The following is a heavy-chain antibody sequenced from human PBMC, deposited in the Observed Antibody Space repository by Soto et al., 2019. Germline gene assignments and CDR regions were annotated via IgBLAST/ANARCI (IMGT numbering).Heavy chain of an antibody. Sequence: GGSLRLSCAASGFTFSSYSMSWVRQAPGKGLEWVSAISGSGGSTYFADSVKGRFTISRDNSKNTLYMQMNSLRAEDTAVYYYAFGSHHYYDSSGYLDYWGQGTLVTVSS. J-gene: IGHJ4*02. CDR1: GFTFSSYS. V-gene: IGHV3-23*01. CDR3: AFGSHHYYDSSGYLDY. CDR2: ISGSGGST. D-gene: IGHD3-22*01.